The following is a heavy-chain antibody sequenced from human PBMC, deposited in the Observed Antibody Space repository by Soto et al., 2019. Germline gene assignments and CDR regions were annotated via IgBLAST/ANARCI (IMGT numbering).Heavy chain of an antibody. Sequence: SVKVSCKASGGTLSSYVISWVRQAPGQGLEWMGGIIPIFGTANYAQRFQGRVTITADESTSTAYMEQSSLRSQDTAVYYCATHQYQQQLVNWGQGTRVTVSS. CDR3: ATHQYQQQLVN. D-gene: IGHD6-13*01. CDR1: GGTLSSYV. J-gene: IGHJ4*02. V-gene: IGHV1-69*13. CDR2: IIPIFGTA.